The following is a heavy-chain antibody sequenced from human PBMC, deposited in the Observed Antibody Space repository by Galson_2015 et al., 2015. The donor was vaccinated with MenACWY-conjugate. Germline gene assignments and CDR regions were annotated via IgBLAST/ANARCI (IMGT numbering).Heavy chain of an antibody. D-gene: IGHD2-15*01. J-gene: IGHJ3*02. CDR1: GGTFSSYP. CDR2: IIPILGIA. CDR3: TYRGGYCNGGSCYMATDAFDI. V-gene: IGHV1-69*02. Sequence: SVKVSCKASGGTFSSYPISWVRQAPGQGLEWMGRIIPILGIANYAQKFQGRVTITADKSTSTAYMELSSLRSEDTAVYYCTYRGGYCNGGSCYMATDAFDIWGQGTMVTVSS.